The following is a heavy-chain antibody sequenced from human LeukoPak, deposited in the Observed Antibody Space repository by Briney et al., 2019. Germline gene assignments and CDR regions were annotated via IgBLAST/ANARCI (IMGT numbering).Heavy chain of an antibody. V-gene: IGHV1-69*04. CDR3: ARGDYGDYQTIDY. CDR2: IIPMHGVT. J-gene: IGHJ4*02. CDR1: GGTFSSYA. D-gene: IGHD4-17*01. Sequence: SVNVSCKASGGTFSSYAISWVRQAPGQGLEWMGRIIPMHGVTNYAQKFQGRVTITADKSTSTAYMELSSLRSEDAAVYYCARGDYGDYQTIDYWGQGTLVTVSS.